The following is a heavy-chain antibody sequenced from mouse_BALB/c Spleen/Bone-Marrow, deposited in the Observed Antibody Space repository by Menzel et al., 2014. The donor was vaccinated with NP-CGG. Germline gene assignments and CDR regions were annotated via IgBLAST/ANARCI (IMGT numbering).Heavy chain of an antibody. Sequence: EVQVVESGGGLVQPGGSPKLSCAASGFDFSRFWMSWVRQAPGKGLEWIGEINPDSSTINYTPSLKDKFIISRDNAKNTLYLQMSKVRSEDTALYYCARLGFYGSFAFWGQGTLVTVSA. CDR2: INPDSSTI. V-gene: IGHV4-1*02. CDR3: ARLGFYGSFAF. CDR1: GFDFSRFW. D-gene: IGHD1-2*01. J-gene: IGHJ3*01.